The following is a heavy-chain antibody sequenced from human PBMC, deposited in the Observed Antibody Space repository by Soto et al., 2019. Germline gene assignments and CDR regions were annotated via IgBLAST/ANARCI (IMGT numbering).Heavy chain of an antibody. CDR1: GGSISSSSYY. J-gene: IGHJ5*02. Sequence: SETLSLTCTVSGGSISSSSYYWGWIRQPPGKGLEWIGSIYYSGSTYYNPSLKSRVTISVDTSKNQFSLKLSSVTAADTTVYYCARQDIVLMVYAISYNWFDPWGQGTLVTVSS. V-gene: IGHV4-39*01. CDR3: ARQDIVLMVYAISYNWFDP. CDR2: IYYSGST. D-gene: IGHD2-8*01.